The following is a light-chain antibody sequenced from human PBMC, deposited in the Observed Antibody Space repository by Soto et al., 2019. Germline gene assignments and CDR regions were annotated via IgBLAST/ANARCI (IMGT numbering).Light chain of an antibody. Sequence: DIQMTQSPSSVSASVGDRVTITCRASQGINKWLAWYQQKPGTAPKLLISGASTRATGIPARFSGSGSGTEFTLTISSLQSEDFAVYYCQQYNNWPPITFGQGTRLEIK. CDR2: GAS. CDR3: QQYNNWPPIT. CDR1: QGINKW. J-gene: IGKJ5*01. V-gene: IGKV1-12*01.